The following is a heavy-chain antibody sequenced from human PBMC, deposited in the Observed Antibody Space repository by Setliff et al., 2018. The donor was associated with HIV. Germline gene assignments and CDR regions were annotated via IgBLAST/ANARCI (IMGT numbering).Heavy chain of an antibody. J-gene: IGHJ4*02. CDR2: ISSSGGYI. CDR3: VKDVVKFWSGSGALDF. CDR1: GFTFSSYT. Sequence: GGSLRLSCAASGFTFSSYTIDWVRQAPGEGLEWVSSISSSGGYIYYADSVKGRFTIFRDNAKKSVYLELNSLRAEDTAVYYCVKDVVKFWSGSGALDFWGPGTLVTVSS. V-gene: IGHV3-21*01. D-gene: IGHD3-3*01.